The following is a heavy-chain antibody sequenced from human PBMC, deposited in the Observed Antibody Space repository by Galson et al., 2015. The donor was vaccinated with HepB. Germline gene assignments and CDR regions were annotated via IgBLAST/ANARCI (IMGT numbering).Heavy chain of an antibody. Sequence: VKVSCKVSGYTFTDYYMHWVQQAPGKGLEWMGLVDPEDGETIYAEKFQGRVTITADTSTDTAYMELSSLRSEDTAVYYCATGYYYYYMDVWGKGTTVTVSS. CDR3: ATGYYYYYMDV. CDR1: GYTFTDYY. V-gene: IGHV1-69-2*01. J-gene: IGHJ6*03. CDR2: VDPEDGET.